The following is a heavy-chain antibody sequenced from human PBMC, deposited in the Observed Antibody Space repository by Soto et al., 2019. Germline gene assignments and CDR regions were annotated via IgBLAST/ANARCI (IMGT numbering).Heavy chain of an antibody. J-gene: IGHJ5*02. D-gene: IGHD3-3*01. CDR1: GGSISSYY. V-gene: IGHV4-4*07. Sequence: TVSGGSISSYYWSWIRQPAGKGLEWIGRIYTSGSTNYNPSLRSRVTMSVDTSKNQFSLKLSSVTAADTAVYYCAREGYDFWSGTRAWFDPWGQGTLVTVSS. CDR3: AREGYDFWSGTRAWFDP. CDR2: IYTSGST.